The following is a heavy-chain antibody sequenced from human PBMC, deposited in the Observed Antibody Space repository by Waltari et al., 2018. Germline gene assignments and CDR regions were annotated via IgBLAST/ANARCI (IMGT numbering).Heavy chain of an antibody. CDR3: AKGRSFKTIAGAMLTFPFEF. D-gene: IGHD6-25*01. J-gene: IGHJ4*02. V-gene: IGHV3-9*01. CDR1: GFTFDEYA. CDR2: ITWNGGHI. Sequence: EVHVVESGGGLVQPGGSLRLSCVASGFTFDEYAMHSVRQVQGQGLEWVSGITWNGGHIAYADSVKGRFTITRDNAKSSVYLQMNSLRPEDTALYYCAKGRSFKTIAGAMLTFPFEFWGPGTVVTVSS.